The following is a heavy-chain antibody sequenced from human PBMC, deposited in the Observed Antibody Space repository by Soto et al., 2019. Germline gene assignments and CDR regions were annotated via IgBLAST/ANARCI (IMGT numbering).Heavy chain of an antibody. V-gene: IGHV1-46*01. Sequence: QVQLVQSGAEVKKPGASVKVSCKASGYTFTSYYMHWVRQAPGQGLGWMGIINPSGGSTSYAQKFQGRVTMTRDTSTSTVYMELSSLRSEDTAVYYCARDLYYGDFPYWYFDLWGRGTLVTVSS. CDR1: GYTFTSYY. J-gene: IGHJ2*01. D-gene: IGHD4-17*01. CDR2: INPSGGST. CDR3: ARDLYYGDFPYWYFDL.